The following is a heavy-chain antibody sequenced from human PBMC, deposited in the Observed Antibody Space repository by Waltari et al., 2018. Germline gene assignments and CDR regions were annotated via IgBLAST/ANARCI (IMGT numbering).Heavy chain of an antibody. Sequence: QVQLQQWGAGLLKPSETLSLTCAVYGGSFSGYYWSWIRQHPGKGLAWIGEINHSGSTNYNPSLKSRVTISVDTSKNQFSLKLSSVTAADTAVYYCACHSGSYYPFDYWGQGTLVTVSS. CDR3: ACHSGSYYPFDY. CDR2: INHSGST. CDR1: GGSFSGYY. J-gene: IGHJ4*02. D-gene: IGHD1-26*01. V-gene: IGHV4-34*01.